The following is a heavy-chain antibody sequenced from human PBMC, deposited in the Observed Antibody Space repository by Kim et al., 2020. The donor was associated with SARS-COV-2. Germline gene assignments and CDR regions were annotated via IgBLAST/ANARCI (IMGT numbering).Heavy chain of an antibody. CDR3: ARDTFSTDSSGGY. J-gene: IGHJ4*02. Sequence: YADSVKGRFTISRDNAKNSLYLQMNSLRAEDTAVYYCARDTFSTDSSGGYWGQGTLVTVSS. D-gene: IGHD3-22*01. V-gene: IGHV3-21*01.